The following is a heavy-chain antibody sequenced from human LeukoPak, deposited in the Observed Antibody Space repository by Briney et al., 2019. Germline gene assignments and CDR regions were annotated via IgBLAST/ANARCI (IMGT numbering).Heavy chain of an antibody. CDR3: ASMGRYCTGGVCYAPYYFDY. CDR1: VYTLTELS. CDR2: FDPEDGET. Sequence: ASVKVSCKVSVYTLTELSMHWVRQAPGKGLEWMGGFDPEDGETIYAQKFQGRVTMTEDTSTDTAYMELSSLRSEDTAVYYCASMGRYCTGGVCYAPYYFDYWGQGTLVTVSS. V-gene: IGHV1-24*01. J-gene: IGHJ4*02. D-gene: IGHD2-8*02.